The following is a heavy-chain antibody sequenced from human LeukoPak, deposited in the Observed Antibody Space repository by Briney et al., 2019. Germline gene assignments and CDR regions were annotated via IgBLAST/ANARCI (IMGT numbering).Heavy chain of an antibody. Sequence: GGSLRLSCAASGFTFSTYSMNWVRQAPGKGLEWVSYISGSTTKIFYADSVRGRFSISRDISKNALYLQMNNLGPEDTALYYCVRGLSGVSSWYFDLWGRGTLVSVS. V-gene: IGHV3-48*01. CDR2: ISGSTTKI. D-gene: IGHD7-27*01. CDR1: GFTFSTYS. J-gene: IGHJ2*01. CDR3: VRGLSGVSSWYFDL.